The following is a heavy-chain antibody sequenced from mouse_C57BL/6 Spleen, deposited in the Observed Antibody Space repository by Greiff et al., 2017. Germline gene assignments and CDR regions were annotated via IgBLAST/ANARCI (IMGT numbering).Heavy chain of an antibody. CDR3: ARHGGYGSSPDWYFDV. CDR2: ISSGGSYT. CDR1: GFTFSSYG. J-gene: IGHJ1*03. Sequence: EVKLVESGGDLVKPGGSLKLSCAASGFTFSSYGMSWVRQTPDKRLEWVATISSGGSYTYYPDSVKGRFTISRDNAKNTLYRQMSSLKSEDTAMYYCARHGGYGSSPDWYFDVWGTGTTVTVSS. D-gene: IGHD1-1*01. V-gene: IGHV5-6*01.